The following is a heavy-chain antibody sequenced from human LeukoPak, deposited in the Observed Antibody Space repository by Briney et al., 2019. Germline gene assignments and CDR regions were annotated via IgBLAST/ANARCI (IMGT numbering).Heavy chain of an antibody. CDR2: INPSGGST. D-gene: IGHD5-18*01. Sequence: ASVKVSCKASGYTFTSYYMHWVRQAPGQGLEWMGIINPSGGSTSYAQKFQGRVTMTRDTSTSTVYMELSSLRSEDTAVYYCARDRRGIQLWPWDYYYMDVWGKGTTVTISS. CDR3: ARDRRGIQLWPWDYYYMDV. J-gene: IGHJ6*03. CDR1: GYTFTSYY. V-gene: IGHV1-46*01.